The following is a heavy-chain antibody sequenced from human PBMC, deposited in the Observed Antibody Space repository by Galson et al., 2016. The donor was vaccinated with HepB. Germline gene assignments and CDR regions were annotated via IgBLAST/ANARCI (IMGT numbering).Heavy chain of an antibody. CDR3: ARRGSFTPMDG. Sequence: QSGAEVKKPGESLKISCKGSGSTFTYFWIAWVRQMPGKGLEWMGIIYPDDSDIRYSPSFQGQVTISVDKSISTAYLEWSSLQASDTAMYYCARRGSFTPMDGWGQGTTVTVSS. J-gene: IGHJ6*02. CDR2: IYPDDSDI. CDR1: GSTFTYFW. D-gene: IGHD3-10*01. V-gene: IGHV5-51*03.